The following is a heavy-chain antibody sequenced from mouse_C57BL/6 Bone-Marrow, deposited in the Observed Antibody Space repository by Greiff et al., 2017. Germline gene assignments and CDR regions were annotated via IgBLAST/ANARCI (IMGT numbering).Heavy chain of an antibody. CDR1: GYTFTSYG. CDR2: IYPRSGNT. V-gene: IGHV1-81*01. Sequence: QVQLQQSGAELARPGASVKLSCKASGYTFTSYGISWVKQRTGQGLEWIGEIYPRSGNTYYNETFKGKATLTAEQSTSTAYMQLSSLTSEDSAVYYCASFFPYYGSSPYAMDYWGQGTSVTVSS. CDR3: ASFFPYYGSSPYAMDY. J-gene: IGHJ4*01. D-gene: IGHD1-1*01.